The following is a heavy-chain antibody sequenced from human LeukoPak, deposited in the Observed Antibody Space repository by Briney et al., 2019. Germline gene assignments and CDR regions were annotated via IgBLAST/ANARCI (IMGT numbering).Heavy chain of an antibody. J-gene: IGHJ4*02. CDR2: INHSGST. CDR3: ARHDFWSGAFDY. Sequence: PSETLSLTCAVYGGSFSGYYCSWIRQPPGEGLEWIGEINHSGSTNYNPSLKSRVTISVDTSKNQFSLKLSSVTAADTAVYYCARHDFWSGAFDYWGQGTLVTVSS. CDR1: GGSFSGYY. D-gene: IGHD3-3*01. V-gene: IGHV4-34*01.